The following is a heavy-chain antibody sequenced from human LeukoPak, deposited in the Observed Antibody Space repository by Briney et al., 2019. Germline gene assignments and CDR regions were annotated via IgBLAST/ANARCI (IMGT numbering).Heavy chain of an antibody. CDR1: GGSISSYY. CDR3: ARDVSQSSGYYVSLDY. J-gene: IGHJ4*02. Sequence: SETLSLTCTVSGGSISSYYWSWIRQPPGKGLEWIGYIYYSGSTNYNPSLKSRVTISVDTSKNRFSLKLSSVTAADTAVYYCARDVSQSSGYYVSLDYWGQGTLVTVSS. V-gene: IGHV4-59*01. CDR2: IYYSGST. D-gene: IGHD3-22*01.